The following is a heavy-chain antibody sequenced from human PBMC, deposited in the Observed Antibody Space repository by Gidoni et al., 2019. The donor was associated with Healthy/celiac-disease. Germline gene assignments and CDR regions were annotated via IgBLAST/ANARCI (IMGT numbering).Heavy chain of an antibody. CDR2: ISTSGST. D-gene: IGHD3-22*01. CDR1: GGAISSGSYY. J-gene: IGHJ3*02. V-gene: IGHV4-61*02. CDR3: ARWPGNYYDSCGYIPGAFDI. Sequence: QVQLQASGTGLVQPSQTLSLTCTVAGGAISSGSYYWSWLRQPAGKGLEWIGRISTSGSTNYNPSLKSRVTLSVDTSKNQFSLKLSSVTAADTAVYYCARWPGNYYDSCGYIPGAFDIWGQGTMVTVSS.